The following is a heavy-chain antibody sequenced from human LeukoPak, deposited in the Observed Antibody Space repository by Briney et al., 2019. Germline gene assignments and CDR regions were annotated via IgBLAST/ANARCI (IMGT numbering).Heavy chain of an antibody. Sequence: GGSLRLSCAASGFTFSDYYMSWIRQAPGKGLEWVSYISSSGSTIYYADSVKGRFTISRDNAKNSLYLQMNSLRAEDTAVYYCARDYFRGRWLQMSYYGMDVWGQGTTVTVSS. CDR1: GFTFSDYY. D-gene: IGHD5-24*01. CDR3: ARDYFRGRWLQMSYYGMDV. J-gene: IGHJ6*02. V-gene: IGHV3-11*01. CDR2: ISSSGSTI.